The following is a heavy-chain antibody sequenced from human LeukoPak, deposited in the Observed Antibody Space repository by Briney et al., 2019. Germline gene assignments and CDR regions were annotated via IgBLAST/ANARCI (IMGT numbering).Heavy chain of an antibody. V-gene: IGHV3-21*01. Sequence: GSLRLSLSASGFTFSSFSMNWVRPAPGKGLEWVSSISSSSSYIYYADSVKGRFTISRDNAKNSLYLQMNSLRAEDTAVYYCARDNWSFDYWGQGTLVTVSS. CDR2: ISSSSSYI. CDR3: ARDNWSFDY. J-gene: IGHJ4*02. CDR1: GFTFSSFS. D-gene: IGHD3-3*01.